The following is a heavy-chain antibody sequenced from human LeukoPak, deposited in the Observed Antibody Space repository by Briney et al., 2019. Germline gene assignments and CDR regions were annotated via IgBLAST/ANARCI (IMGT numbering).Heavy chain of an antibody. D-gene: IGHD3-10*01. J-gene: IGHJ5*02. CDR2: INHIGST. CDR3: ARGSNYYDSGKGWFDP. CDR1: GGSFSGYY. Sequence: PSETLSLTCAAYGGSFSGYYWSFIRQPPGKELEWIGEINHIGSTKYNPSLKSRVAISVDTSNNQFSLKLSSVTAADTAVYYCARGSNYYDSGKGWFDPWGQGTLVTVSS. V-gene: IGHV4-34*01.